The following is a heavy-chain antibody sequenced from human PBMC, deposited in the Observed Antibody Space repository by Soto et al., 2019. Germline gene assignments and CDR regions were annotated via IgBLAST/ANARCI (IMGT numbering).Heavy chain of an antibody. Sequence: SVKVSCKASGGTFSSYAISWVRQAPGQGLEWMGGIIPIFGTANYAQKFQGRVTITADESTSTAYMELSSLRSEDTAVYYCARLYSGYDSPYGMDVWGQGTTVTVSS. CDR2: IIPIFGTA. J-gene: IGHJ6*02. CDR1: GGTFSSYA. CDR3: ARLYSGYDSPYGMDV. V-gene: IGHV1-69*13. D-gene: IGHD5-12*01.